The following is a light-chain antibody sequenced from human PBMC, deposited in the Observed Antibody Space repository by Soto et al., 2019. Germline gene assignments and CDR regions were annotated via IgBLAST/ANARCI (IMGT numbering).Light chain of an antibody. CDR2: EVS. CDR3: CSFAGSFDV. V-gene: IGLV2-14*01. J-gene: IGLJ1*01. Sequence: QSALTQPASVSGSPGQSITISCTGTSRDVGGYRYVYWYQHHPGKAPKLIISEVSKRPSGVSHRFSGSKSGNTASLTISGLQAEDEADYFCCSFAGSFDVFGTGTKLTVL. CDR1: SRDVGGYRY.